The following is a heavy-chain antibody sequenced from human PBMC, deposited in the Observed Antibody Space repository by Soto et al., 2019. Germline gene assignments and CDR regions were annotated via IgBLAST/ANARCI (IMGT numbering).Heavy chain of an antibody. CDR2: IGPNSGVT. Sequence: QVQLVQSGAEVKKPGASVKVSCKASGYTFTGHYMHWVRQAPGGGLEWMGWIGPNSGVTNYAQKFQGRVSMTRDTSISTVYMELTRLTSDDTAVYFCAREGELVAAATAFWGQGTLVTVSS. CDR1: GYTFTGHY. V-gene: IGHV1-2*02. D-gene: IGHD3-16*01. J-gene: IGHJ4*02. CDR3: AREGELVAAATAF.